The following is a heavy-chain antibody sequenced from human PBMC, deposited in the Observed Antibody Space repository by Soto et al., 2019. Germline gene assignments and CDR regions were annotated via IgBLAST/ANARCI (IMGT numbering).Heavy chain of an antibody. D-gene: IGHD4-17*01. V-gene: IGHV1-18*01. CDR2: IKAYSANT. J-gene: IGHJ4*02. CDR3: AIADYGDDDY. CDR1: GYTFATST. Sequence: GPEAKKPGASVKVSCKASGYTFATSTISWLRQAPGQGPEWMGWIKAYSANTNYAQKLQGRLTLTTDTSTSTAYMELRSLTTDDTAIYYCAIADYGDDDYWGQGTLVTVSS.